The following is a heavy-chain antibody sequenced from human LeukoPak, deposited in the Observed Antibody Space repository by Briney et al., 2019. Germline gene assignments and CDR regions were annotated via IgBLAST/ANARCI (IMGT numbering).Heavy chain of an antibody. CDR2: ISGSGGST. D-gene: IGHD3-10*01. Sequence: GGSLRLSCVASGFTFSNAWMSWVRQAPGKGLEWVSAISGSGGSTYYEDSVKGRFTISRDTSKNTLSLQMSSLRVEDTAVYFCAREKGRGVISPYYDCWGQGTLVTVSS. J-gene: IGHJ4*02. CDR1: GFTFSNAW. CDR3: AREKGRGVISPYYDC. V-gene: IGHV3-23*01.